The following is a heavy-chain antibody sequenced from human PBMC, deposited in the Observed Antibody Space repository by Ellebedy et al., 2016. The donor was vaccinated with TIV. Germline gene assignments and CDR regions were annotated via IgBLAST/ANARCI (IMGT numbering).Heavy chain of an antibody. V-gene: IGHV3-48*04. CDR2: ISSIWPTI. J-gene: IGHJ3*02. CDR1: GFPLRNNS. Sequence: GESLKISCAAPGFPLRNNSMNRVRQAPGKGLEWVSYISSIWPTIYYADSVTGRFTISRDNAKISLYLQMNSLTAEDTAVYYCASGAYDIWGQGTMVTVSS. CDR3: ASGAYDI.